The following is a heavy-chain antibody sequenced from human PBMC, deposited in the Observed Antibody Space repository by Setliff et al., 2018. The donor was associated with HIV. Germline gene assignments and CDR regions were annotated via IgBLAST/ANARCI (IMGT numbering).Heavy chain of an antibody. CDR1: GGSFSDNY. V-gene: IGHV4-34*01. J-gene: IGHJ6*03. CDR3: ARVSSTYWYSIPTFYYYYVDV. CDR2: INHSGRT. Sequence: PSETLSLTCAVYGGSFSDNYWSWIRQSPGKGLEWIGEINHSGRTKYSPSLRSRVSISVDTSKTQFSLKLSSVTAADTAVYYCARVSSTYWYSIPTFYYYYVDVWGKGTKVTVSS. D-gene: IGHD2-15*01.